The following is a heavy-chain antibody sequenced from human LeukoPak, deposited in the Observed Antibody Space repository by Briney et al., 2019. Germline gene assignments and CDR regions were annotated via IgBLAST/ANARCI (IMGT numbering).Heavy chain of an antibody. D-gene: IGHD6-6*01. Sequence: PGRSLRLSCAASGFTFSSYAMHWVRQAPGKGLEWVAVISYDRSNKYYADSVKGRFTISRDNAKDSLYLQMNSLRAEDTAVYYCARDVFRASYYFDYWGQGTLVTVSS. CDR1: GFTFSSYA. J-gene: IGHJ4*02. CDR2: ISYDRSNK. V-gene: IGHV3-30-3*01. CDR3: ARDVFRASYYFDY.